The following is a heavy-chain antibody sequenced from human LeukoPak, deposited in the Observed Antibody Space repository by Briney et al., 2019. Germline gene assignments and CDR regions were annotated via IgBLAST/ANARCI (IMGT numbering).Heavy chain of an antibody. CDR1: GGSINPYY. J-gene: IGHJ3*02. D-gene: IGHD5-18*01. CDR2: IYYSGST. CDR3: ARDTDGYSYGLHAFDI. V-gene: IGHV4-59*01. Sequence: SETLSLTCTVSGGSINPYYWSWMRQPPGKGRVWRGYIYYSGSTNYNPSLKSRVTIAVDTSKNQFSLKLSSVTAADTAVYYCARDTDGYSYGLHAFDIWGQGTMVTVSS.